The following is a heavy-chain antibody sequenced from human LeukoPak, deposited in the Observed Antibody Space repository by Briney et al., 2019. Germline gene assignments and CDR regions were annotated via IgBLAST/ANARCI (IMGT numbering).Heavy chain of an antibody. D-gene: IGHD3-9*01. CDR2: IYYSGST. CDR1: GGSISSSSYY. Sequence: SETLSLTCTVSGGSISSSSYYWGWIRQPPGKGLEWIGSIYYSGSTYYNPSLKSRVTISVDTSKNQFSLKLSSVTAADTAVYYCARFDSRPHYMDVWGNGTTVTISS. V-gene: IGHV4-39*01. CDR3: ARFDSRPHYMDV. J-gene: IGHJ6*03.